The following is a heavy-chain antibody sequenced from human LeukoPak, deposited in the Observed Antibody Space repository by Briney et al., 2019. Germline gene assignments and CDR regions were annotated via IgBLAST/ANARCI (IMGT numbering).Heavy chain of an antibody. J-gene: IGHJ5*02. CDR1: GFTFSSYE. D-gene: IGHD3-22*01. CDR3: ARAQGYDSSGYLLNWFDP. V-gene: IGHV3-48*03. CDR2: ISSSGSTI. Sequence: PGGSLRLSCAASGFTFSSYEMNWVRQAPGKGLEWGSYISSSGSTIYYADSVKGRFTISRDNAKNSLYLQMNSLRAEDTAVYYCARAQGYDSSGYLLNWFDPWGQGTLVTVSS.